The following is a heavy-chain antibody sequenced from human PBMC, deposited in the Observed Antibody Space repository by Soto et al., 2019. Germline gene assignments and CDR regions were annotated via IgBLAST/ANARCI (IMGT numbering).Heavy chain of an antibody. V-gene: IGHV1-69*13. CDR3: ARDSSSSSSWYGNYYYGMDV. Sequence: GASVKVSCKASGGTFSSYAISWVRQAPGQGLEWMGGIIPIFGTANYAQKFQGRVTITADESTSTAYMELSSLRSEDTAVYYCARDSSSSSSWYGNYYYGMDVWGQGTTVTVSS. D-gene: IGHD6-13*01. CDR1: GGTFSSYA. CDR2: IIPIFGTA. J-gene: IGHJ6*02.